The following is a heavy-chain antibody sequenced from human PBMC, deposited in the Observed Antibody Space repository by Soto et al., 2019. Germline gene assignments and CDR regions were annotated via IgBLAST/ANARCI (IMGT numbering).Heavy chain of an antibody. CDR3: AKVMGGYCGGDCTIDY. Sequence: EVQLLESGGGLVQPGGSLRLSCAASGFTFSSYAMSWVRQAPGKGLEWVSAISGSGGSTYYADSVKVRFTISRDNSKNTLYLQMNSLRAEDTAVYYCAKVMGGYCGGDCTIDYWGQGTLVTVSS. V-gene: IGHV3-23*01. D-gene: IGHD2-21*02. CDR1: GFTFSSYA. J-gene: IGHJ4*02. CDR2: ISGSGGST.